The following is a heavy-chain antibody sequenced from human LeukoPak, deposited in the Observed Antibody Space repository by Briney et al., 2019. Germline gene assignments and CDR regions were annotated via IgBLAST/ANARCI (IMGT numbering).Heavy chain of an antibody. D-gene: IGHD6-13*01. CDR2: IYPGDSDT. Sequence: GESLKISCKGSGYSFTSYWIGWVRQMPGKGLEWMGVIYPGDSDTRYSPSFQGQVTISADKSISTAYLQWSSLKASDTAMYYCATSPGIAAAGFDYWGQGTLVTVSS. CDR1: GYSFTSYW. J-gene: IGHJ4*02. CDR3: ATSPGIAAAGFDY. V-gene: IGHV5-51*01.